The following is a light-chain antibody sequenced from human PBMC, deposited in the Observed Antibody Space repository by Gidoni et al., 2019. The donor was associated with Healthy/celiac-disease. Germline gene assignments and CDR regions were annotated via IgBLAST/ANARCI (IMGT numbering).Light chain of an antibody. J-gene: IGKJ2*01. CDR2: AAS. CDR3: QQSYSTPPYT. V-gene: IGKV1-39*01. CDR1: QSISSY. Sequence: DTQMTQSPSALAASVGDRVTIPCRASQSISSYLNRYQQKPGKAPRLLIYAASSLQSGVPSKFSGSGSGSDFTLTISGLQPGDFATYHCQQSYSTPPYTFXXXTKLEIK.